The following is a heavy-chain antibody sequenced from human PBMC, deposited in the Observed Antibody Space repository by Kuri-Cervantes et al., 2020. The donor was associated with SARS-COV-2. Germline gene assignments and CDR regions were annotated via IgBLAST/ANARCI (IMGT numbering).Heavy chain of an antibody. Sequence: ASVKVSCKASGGTFSSYAISWVRQAPGQGLEWMGIINPSGGSTSYAQKFQGRVTMTRNTSISTAYMELSSLRSEDTAVYYCARLYRVIAARPFAAQEDHYYYYGMDVWGQGTTVTVSS. CDR2: INPSGGST. V-gene: IGHV1-46*01. CDR1: GGTFSSYA. J-gene: IGHJ6*02. CDR3: ARLYRVIAARPFAAQEDHYYYYGMDV. D-gene: IGHD6-6*01.